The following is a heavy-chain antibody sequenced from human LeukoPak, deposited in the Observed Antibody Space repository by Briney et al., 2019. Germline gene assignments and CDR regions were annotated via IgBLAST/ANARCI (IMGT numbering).Heavy chain of an antibody. CDR2: INHSGST. CDR3: ARGSRRSSSSWYGS. V-gene: IGHV4-34*01. Sequence: SETLSLTCAVYGGSFSGYYWSWIRQPPGKGLEWIGEINHSGSTNYNPSLKSRVTISVDTSKNQFSLKLSSVTAADTAVYYCARGSRRSSSSWYGSWGQGTLVTVSS. D-gene: IGHD6-13*01. CDR1: GGSFSGYY. J-gene: IGHJ5*02.